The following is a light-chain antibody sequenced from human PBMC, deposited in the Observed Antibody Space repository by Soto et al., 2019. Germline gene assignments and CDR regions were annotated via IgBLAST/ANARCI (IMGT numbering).Light chain of an antibody. V-gene: IGKV1-17*01. Sequence: DIQMTQSPSALSAFVGDRFTITCRGSQGIRNDLVWYQQKPGKAPKRLIYGASSLQSGVPSRFSGSGSETEFTFTISSLQPEDFATYFCLQHNSYPRTFGQGTKVDIK. CDR1: QGIRND. J-gene: IGKJ1*01. CDR2: GAS. CDR3: LQHNSYPRT.